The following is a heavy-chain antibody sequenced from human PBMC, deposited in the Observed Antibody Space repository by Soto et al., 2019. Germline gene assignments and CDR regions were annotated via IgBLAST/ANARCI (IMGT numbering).Heavy chain of an antibody. J-gene: IGHJ4*02. Sequence: EVQLLESGGGLVQPGGSLRLSCAASGFTFSSYAMSWVRQAPGKGLEWVSAISGSGGSTYYADSVKGRFTISRDNSKNTLYLQMNSLRAEDTAVHYCAKDSGSNYVPFDYWGQGTLVTVSS. V-gene: IGHV3-23*01. CDR1: GFTFSSYA. CDR2: ISGSGGST. CDR3: AKDSGSNYVPFDY. D-gene: IGHD3-10*01.